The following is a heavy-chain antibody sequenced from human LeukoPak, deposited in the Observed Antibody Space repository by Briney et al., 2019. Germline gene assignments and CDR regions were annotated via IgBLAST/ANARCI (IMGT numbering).Heavy chain of an antibody. CDR3: ARGRGGDYVPSRFDY. CDR2: ISGSGGNT. V-gene: IGHV3-23*01. Sequence: GGSLRLSCSASGFAFSGFAMGWVRQAPGKGLEWVSSISGSGGNTYYADSVEGRFTISRDNSRNTLYLQMNSLRAEDTALYYCARGRGGDYVPSRFDYWGQGSLVTVSS. CDR1: GFAFSGFA. D-gene: IGHD4-17*01. J-gene: IGHJ4*02.